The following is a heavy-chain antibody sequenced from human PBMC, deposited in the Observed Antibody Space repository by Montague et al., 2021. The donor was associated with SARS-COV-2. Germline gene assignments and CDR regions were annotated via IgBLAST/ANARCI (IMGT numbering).Heavy chain of an antibody. CDR1: GGSITGYY. CDR2: IYNGGAV. Sequence: SETLSLTCTVSGGSITGYYWSWLRRSPGKGLEWIAYIYNGGAVNYNPSLGSRVTISPDPSKNQLSLKVNSVTAADTAVYYCVRDHPYGGPRGAYDIWGQGTVVTVSS. D-gene: IGHD4-23*01. V-gene: IGHV4-59*01. CDR3: VRDHPYGGPRGAYDI. J-gene: IGHJ3*02.